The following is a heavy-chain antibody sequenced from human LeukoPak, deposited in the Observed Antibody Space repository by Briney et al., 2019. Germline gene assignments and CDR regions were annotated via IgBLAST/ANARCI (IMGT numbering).Heavy chain of an antibody. D-gene: IGHD3-9*01. J-gene: IGHJ5*02. V-gene: IGHV1-69*05. CDR2: IIPIFGTA. Sequence: SVKVSCKASGYTFTGYYMHWLRQAPGQGLEWMGRIIPIFGTANYAQKFQGRVTITTDESTSTAYMELSSLRSEDTAVYYCAREGDILTGSPLGWFDPWGQGTLVTVSS. CDR1: GYTFTGYY. CDR3: AREGDILTGSPLGWFDP.